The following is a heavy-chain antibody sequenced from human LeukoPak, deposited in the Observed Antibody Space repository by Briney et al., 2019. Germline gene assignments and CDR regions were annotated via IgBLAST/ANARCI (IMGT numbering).Heavy chain of an antibody. V-gene: IGHV3-11*04. CDR1: GFTFSDYY. CDR3: ARDTAAMVRGVIIKYYYYYYMDV. J-gene: IGHJ6*03. CDR2: ISSSGSTI. Sequence: PGGSLRLSCAASGFTFSDYYMSWIRQAPGKGLEWVSYISSSGSTIYYADSVKGRFTISRDNAKNSLYLQMNSLRAEDTAVYYCARDTAAMVRGVIIKYYYYYYMDVWGKGTTVTVSS. D-gene: IGHD3-10*01.